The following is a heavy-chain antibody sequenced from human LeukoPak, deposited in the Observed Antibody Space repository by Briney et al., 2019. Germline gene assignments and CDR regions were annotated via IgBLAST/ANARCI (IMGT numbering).Heavy chain of an antibody. V-gene: IGHV4-59*01. CDR1: GGSISSYY. CDR3: ARVGGGNFYYYGMDV. Sequence: PSETLSLTCAVSGGSISSYYWSWIPQPPGKGLEWIGYIYYSGSTNYNPSLKSRVTISVDTSQNQFSLRLSSVSAADTAVYYCARVGGGNFYYYGMDVWGQGTTVTVSS. CDR2: IYYSGST. D-gene: IGHD2-15*01. J-gene: IGHJ6*02.